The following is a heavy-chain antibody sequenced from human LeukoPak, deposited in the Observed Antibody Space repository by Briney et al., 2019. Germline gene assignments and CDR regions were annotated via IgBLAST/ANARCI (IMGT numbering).Heavy chain of an antibody. V-gene: IGHV3-23*01. D-gene: IGHD3-9*01. CDR1: GFTFSSYA. CDR3: AKTYDILYGMDV. J-gene: IGHJ6*04. CDR2: ISGSGGST. Sequence: GGSLRLSCAASGFTFSSYAMSWVRQAPGKGLEWVSAISGSGGSTYHADSVKGRFTISRDNSKNTLYLQMNSLRAEDTAVYYCAKTYDILYGMDVWGKGTTVTVSS.